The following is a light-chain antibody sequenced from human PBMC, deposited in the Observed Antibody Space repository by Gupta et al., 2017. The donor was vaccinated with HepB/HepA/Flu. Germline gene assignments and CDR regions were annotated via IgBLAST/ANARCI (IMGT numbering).Light chain of an antibody. CDR2: EAS. CDR3: QQYKNYCS. Sequence: DIQMTQSPSTLSASVGDRVTITCRASQSIGTWMAWYQQRPGKAPKLLIYEASNLYSGVPSRFSGSGSGTEFTLTISSLQPDDFATYYCQQYKNYCSFAQGTELEIK. V-gene: IGKV1-5*03. J-gene: IGKJ2*04. CDR1: QSIGTW.